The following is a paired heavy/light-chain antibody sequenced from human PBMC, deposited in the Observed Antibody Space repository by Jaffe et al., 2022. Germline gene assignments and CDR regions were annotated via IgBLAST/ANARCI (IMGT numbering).Heavy chain of an antibody. CDR2: IKEDGSEK. D-gene: IGHD3-10*01. CDR1: GFTFSTYW. CDR3: AGDRWFGEFDS. V-gene: IGHV3-7*05. J-gene: IGHJ4*02. Sequence: EVQLVESGGGLVQPGGSLRLSCAASGFTFSTYWMDWVRQVPGKGLEWVASIKEDGSEKYYVDSVRGRFAISRDNAKNALYLQINSLRVEDTAVYYCAGDRWFGEFDSWGQGTLVTVSS.
Light chain of an antibody. Sequence: DIVMTQTPLSLSVTPGQPASISCKCNQSLLHRDGRTYLHWYLQKPGQSPQLLIYEVSSRFSGVPDRFSGSGSGTDFTLKISRVEAEDVGVYYCMQGLHLRTFGQGTKVEIK. V-gene: IGKV2-29*02. CDR2: EVS. J-gene: IGKJ1*01. CDR1: QSLLHRDGRTY. CDR3: MQGLHLRT.